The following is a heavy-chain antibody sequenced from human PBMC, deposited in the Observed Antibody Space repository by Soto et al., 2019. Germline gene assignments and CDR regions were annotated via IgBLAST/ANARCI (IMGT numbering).Heavy chain of an antibody. CDR2: IDPSDSLI. Sequence: EVQLVQSGAEVKKPGESLRISCKGSGYSVTRYWINWVRQMPGNGLVWIVRIDPSDSLINYSPSFQGHVTISADKSINTAYLQWSSLQASDTAMYYCARGNGDSPQSLDYWGQGTLVTVSS. CDR3: ARGNGDSPQSLDY. V-gene: IGHV5-10-1*03. J-gene: IGHJ4*02. CDR1: GYSVTRYW. D-gene: IGHD2-21*01.